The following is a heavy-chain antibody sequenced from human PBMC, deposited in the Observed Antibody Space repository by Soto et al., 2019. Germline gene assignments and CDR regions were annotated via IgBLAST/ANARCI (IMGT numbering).Heavy chain of an antibody. CDR1: GASVTSDDYY. V-gene: IGHV4-30-4*01. Sequence: SETLSLTCAVSGASVTSDDYYWSWIRQPPGKGLEWIGYIYHSGSTYYNPSLKSRVSISIDTSQNQFSLKLTSLTAADTAVYYCARDPIFYYASSGYGGSYFDYWGQGSRVTVS. D-gene: IGHD3-22*01. J-gene: IGHJ4*02. CDR2: IYHSGST. CDR3: ARDPIFYYASSGYGGSYFDY.